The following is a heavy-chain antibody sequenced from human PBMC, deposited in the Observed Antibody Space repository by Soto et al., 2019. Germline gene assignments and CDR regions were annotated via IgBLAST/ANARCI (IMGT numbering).Heavy chain of an antibody. J-gene: IGHJ4*02. V-gene: IGHV3-74*01. CDR3: ARDRWKYYFEH. D-gene: IGHD1-1*01. CDR2: ISGDGRST. Sequence: PVGSLRLSCAASVFTFSNYGMHWVRQAPGKGLVWVSYISGDGRSTSYADSVKGRFTISRDNAKNTLYLQMNTLRAEDTAVYYCARDRWKYYFEHWGQRTLVTVSS. CDR1: VFTFSNYG.